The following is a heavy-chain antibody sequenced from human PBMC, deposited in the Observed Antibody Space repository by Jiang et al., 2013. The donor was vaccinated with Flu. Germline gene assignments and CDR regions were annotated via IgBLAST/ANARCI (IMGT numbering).Heavy chain of an antibody. CDR1: GYTLSSYY. D-gene: IGHD3-10*01. Sequence: SGAEVKKPGASVRISCKASGYTLSSYYIHWVRQAPGQGLEWMGIINPVGPSTDYAQKFQGRVTMTSDTSTGTVYMELRSLRSDDTAVYYCARVMAYTAYDGEVRVRHYFDYWGPGTLVTVSA. CDR3: ARVMAYTAYDGEVRVRHYFDY. V-gene: IGHV1-46*01. J-gene: IGHJ4*02. CDR2: INPVGPST.